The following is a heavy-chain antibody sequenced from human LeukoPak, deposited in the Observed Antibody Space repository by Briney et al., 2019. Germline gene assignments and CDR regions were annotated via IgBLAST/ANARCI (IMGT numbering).Heavy chain of an antibody. J-gene: IGHJ4*02. D-gene: IGHD3-22*01. CDR3: ATLIVVVENYYFDY. CDR1: GYTLTELS. Sequence: ASVNVSCKVSGYTLTELSMHWVRQAPGKGLEWTGGFDPEDGETIYAQKFQGRVTMTEDTSTDTAYMELSSLRSEDTAVYYCATLIVVVENYYFDYWGQGTLVTVSS. CDR2: FDPEDGET. V-gene: IGHV1-24*01.